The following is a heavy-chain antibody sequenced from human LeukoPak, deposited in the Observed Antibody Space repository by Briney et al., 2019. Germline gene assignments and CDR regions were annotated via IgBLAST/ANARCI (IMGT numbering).Heavy chain of an antibody. V-gene: IGHV3-9*01. CDR2: ISWNSDSV. CDR1: GFTFGDYG. Sequence: GGSLRLSCAASGFTFGDYGMHWVRQAPGKGLEWVSGISWNSDSVGYADSVKGRFTISRDNAENSLYLQMNSLRAEDTAFYYCARAGGSRYYYAMDVWGQGTTVTVSS. J-gene: IGHJ6*02. CDR3: ARAGGSRYYYAMDV. D-gene: IGHD3-16*01.